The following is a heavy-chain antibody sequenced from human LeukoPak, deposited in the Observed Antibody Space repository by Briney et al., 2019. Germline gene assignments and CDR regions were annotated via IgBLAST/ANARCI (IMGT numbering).Heavy chain of an antibody. CDR3: ARDGLYCSGGSCYSSPYFQH. Sequence: SETLSLTCTVSGGSISSGSYYWRWIRQPAGKGLEWIGRIYTSGSTNYNPSLKSRVTMSVDTSKNQFSLKLSSVTAADTAVYYCARDGLYCSGGSCYSSPYFQHWGQGTLVTVSS. CDR2: IYTSGST. D-gene: IGHD2-15*01. CDR1: GGSISSGSYY. J-gene: IGHJ1*01. V-gene: IGHV4-61*02.